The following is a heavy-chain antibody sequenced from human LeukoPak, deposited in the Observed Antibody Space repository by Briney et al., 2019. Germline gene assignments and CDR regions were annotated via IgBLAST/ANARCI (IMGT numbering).Heavy chain of an antibody. CDR2: ISNSGSPI. CDR3: ARKYCSSTSCLFDY. D-gene: IGHD2-2*01. V-gene: IGHV3-48*04. J-gene: IGHJ4*02. Sequence: GGSLRLSCAASGFTFSSYSMNWVRQAPGKGLEWVSYISNSGSPIYYADSVKGRFTISRDNAKNSLYLQMNSLRAEDTAVYYCARKYCSSTSCLFDYWGQGTLVTVSS. CDR1: GFTFSSYS.